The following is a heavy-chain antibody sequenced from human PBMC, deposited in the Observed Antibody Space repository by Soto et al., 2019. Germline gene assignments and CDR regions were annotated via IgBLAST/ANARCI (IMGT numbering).Heavy chain of an antibody. D-gene: IGHD6-13*01. Sequence: PWGSLRLSCAASGFTFRDYYMSWIRQAPGKGLECLSYISSSGSTIYYTDSVKGRFTISRDNAKDSLHLQMNSLRAEDSAVYYCARVRIADTLEIDXWGQGTLVTVSX. J-gene: IGHJ5*02. CDR3: ARVRIADTLEIDX. V-gene: IGHV3-11*01. CDR2: ISSSGSTI. CDR1: GFTFRDYY.